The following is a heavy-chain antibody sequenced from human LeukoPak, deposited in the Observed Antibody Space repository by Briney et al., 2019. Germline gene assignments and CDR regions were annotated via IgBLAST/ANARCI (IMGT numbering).Heavy chain of an antibody. CDR3: AKRPRDCSSTSCATTDY. Sequence: GGSLRLSCAASGFTFSSYAMSWVRQAPGEGLEWVSAISGSGGSTYYADSVKGRFTISRDNSKNTLYLQVNSLRAEDTAVYYCAKRPRDCSSTSCATTDYWGQGTLVTVSS. CDR1: GFTFSSYA. CDR2: ISGSGGST. J-gene: IGHJ4*02. V-gene: IGHV3-23*01. D-gene: IGHD2-2*01.